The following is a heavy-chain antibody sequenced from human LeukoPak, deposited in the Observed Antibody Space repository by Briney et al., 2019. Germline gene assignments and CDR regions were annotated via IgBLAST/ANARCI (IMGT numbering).Heavy chain of an antibody. V-gene: IGHV3-30*18. CDR3: AKDSGSYPDLDY. J-gene: IGHJ4*02. CDR1: GFTFSSYG. Sequence: GRSLRLSCATSGFTFSSYGMHWVRQAPGKGLEWVAVISYDGSNKYYADSVKGRFTISRDNSKNTLYLQMNSLRAEDTAVYYCAKDSGSYPDLDYWGQGTLVTVSS. D-gene: IGHD1-26*01. CDR2: ISYDGSNK.